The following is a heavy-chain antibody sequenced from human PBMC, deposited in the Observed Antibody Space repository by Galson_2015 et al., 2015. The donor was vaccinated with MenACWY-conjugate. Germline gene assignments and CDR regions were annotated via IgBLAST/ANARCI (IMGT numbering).Heavy chain of an antibody. D-gene: IGHD6-19*01. J-gene: IGHJ4*02. CDR1: GLTSSHYG. CDR3: ARDGSGWYPGDH. V-gene: IGHV3-30*03. CDR2: ISTDGSNK. Sequence: SLRLSCAVSGLTSSHYGMHWVRQAPGKGLEWVGLISTDGSNKYYAASVKGRFTFSRDNSKHTLYLQMNSPRAEDTAVYYCARDGSGWYPGDHWGQGTLVTVSS.